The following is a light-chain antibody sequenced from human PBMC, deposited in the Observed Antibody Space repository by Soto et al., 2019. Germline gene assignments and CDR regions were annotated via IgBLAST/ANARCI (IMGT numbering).Light chain of an antibody. Sequence: QSALTQPPSASGSAGQAVTISCTGTSRDVGGYNYVSWYQQHPGKAPKVMIYEASKRPSGVPDRFSGSKSGNTASLTVSGLQAEDEAYYYCSSYAGSNNVVFGGGTKLTVL. J-gene: IGLJ2*01. CDR3: SSYAGSNNVV. CDR1: SRDVGGYNY. CDR2: EAS. V-gene: IGLV2-8*01.